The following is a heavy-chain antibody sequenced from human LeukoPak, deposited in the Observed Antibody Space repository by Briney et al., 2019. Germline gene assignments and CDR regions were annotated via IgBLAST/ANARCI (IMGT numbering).Heavy chain of an antibody. CDR3: ARGRNYYDTSGYYYEGDAFDI. CDR2: INPSGGSI. J-gene: IGHJ3*02. CDR1: GHIFTSYY. V-gene: IGHV1-46*04. Sequence: ASVKVSCKASGHIFTSYYMYWVRQAPGQGLEWMGLINPSGGSIRYAQKLQGRVTMTRDTSTSTVYMELSSLRSEDTAVYYCARGRNYYDTSGYYYEGDAFDIWGQGTMVTVSS. D-gene: IGHD3-22*01.